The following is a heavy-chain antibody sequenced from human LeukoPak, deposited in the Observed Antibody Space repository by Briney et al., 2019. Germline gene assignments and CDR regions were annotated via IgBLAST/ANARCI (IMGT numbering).Heavy chain of an antibody. J-gene: IGHJ6*02. CDR2: INHSGST. Sequence: SETLSLTSAVYGGSFSGYYWSWIRQPPGRGLEWIGEINHSGSTNYNPSLKSRVTISVDTSKNQFSLKLSSVTAADTAVYYCARAMVRGVMAYYYYYGMDVWGQGTTVTVSS. V-gene: IGHV4-34*01. D-gene: IGHD3-10*01. CDR1: GGSFSGYY. CDR3: ARAMVRGVMAYYYYYGMDV.